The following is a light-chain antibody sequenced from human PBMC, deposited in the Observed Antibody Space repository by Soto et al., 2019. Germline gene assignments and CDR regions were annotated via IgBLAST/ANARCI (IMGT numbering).Light chain of an antibody. Sequence: QSALTQPASESWSPGQSITISCTGTSSDVGDYVSWYQQHPGKAPKLMIYEVSNRPSGVSNRFSGSKSGNTASLTISGLQAEDEADYYCSSYTSSSTRVFGGGTKLTVL. CDR2: EVS. J-gene: IGLJ3*02. V-gene: IGLV2-14*01. CDR1: SSDVGDY. CDR3: SSYTSSSTRV.